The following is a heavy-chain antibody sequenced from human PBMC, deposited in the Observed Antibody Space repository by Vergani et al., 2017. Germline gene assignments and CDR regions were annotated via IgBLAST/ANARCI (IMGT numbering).Heavy chain of an antibody. V-gene: IGHV3-23*01. Sequence: EVQLLETGGGLVQPGGSLRLSCAASGFTFSSYAMSWVRQAPGKGLEWVSAISGSGGSTYYADSVKGRFTISRDNSKNTLYLQMNSLRAEDTAVYYCARDGPSDYDFWSGYYSYNWFDPWGQGTLVTVSS. CDR3: ARDGPSDYDFWSGYYSYNWFDP. CDR1: GFTFSSYA. J-gene: IGHJ5*02. D-gene: IGHD3-3*01. CDR2: ISGSGGST.